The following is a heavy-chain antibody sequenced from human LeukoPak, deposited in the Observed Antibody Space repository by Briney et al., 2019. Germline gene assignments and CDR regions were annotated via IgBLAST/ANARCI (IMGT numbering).Heavy chain of an antibody. CDR2: INPSSGGT. J-gene: IGHJ5*02. Sequence: ASVKVSCKASGYTFTGYYMHWVRQAPGQGLEWMGWINPSSGGTNYAQKFQGRVTMTRDTSISTAYMELSRLRSDDTAVYYCARQNSSGWIPNWFDPWGQGTLVTVSS. V-gene: IGHV1-2*02. D-gene: IGHD6-19*01. CDR1: GYTFTGYY. CDR3: ARQNSSGWIPNWFDP.